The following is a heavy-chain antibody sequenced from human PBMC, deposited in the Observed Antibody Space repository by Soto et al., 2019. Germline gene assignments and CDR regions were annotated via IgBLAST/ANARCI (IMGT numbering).Heavy chain of an antibody. J-gene: IGHJ6*02. CDR2: INPNSGGT. Sequence: ASVKVSCKASGYTFTGYYMHWVRQAPGQGLEWMGWINPNSGGTNYAQKFQGGVTMTRDTSISTAYMELSRLRSDDTAVYYCARESCSSTSCYGRGAYYGMDVWGQGTTVTVSS. CDR3: ARESCSSTSCYGRGAYYGMDV. D-gene: IGHD2-2*01. CDR1: GYTFTGYY. V-gene: IGHV1-2*02.